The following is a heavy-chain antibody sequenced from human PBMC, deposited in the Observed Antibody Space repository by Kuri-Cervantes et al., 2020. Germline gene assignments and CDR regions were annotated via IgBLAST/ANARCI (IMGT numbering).Heavy chain of an antibody. CDR2: IYSSGLS. CDR3: ARQNRVHYGDYYYFDY. Sequence: SETLSLTCTVSDASVSSGDDYWSWVRLSPGKGLEWIGRIYSSGLSSYNPSLQSRITMSVDRSKNQFSLRLSSLSAADTAVYYCARQNRVHYGDYYYFDYWGQGTLVTVSS. CDR1: DASVSSGDDY. V-gene: IGHV4-61*08. D-gene: IGHD4-17*01. J-gene: IGHJ4*02.